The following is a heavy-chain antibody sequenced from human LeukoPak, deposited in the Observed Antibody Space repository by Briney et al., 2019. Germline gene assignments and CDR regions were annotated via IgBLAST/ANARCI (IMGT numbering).Heavy chain of an antibody. CDR1: GGSISSTTDY. V-gene: IGHV4-31*03. CDR3: ATMTTVTTVDY. CDR2: IYYSGST. J-gene: IGHJ4*02. D-gene: IGHD4-17*01. Sequence: SETLSLTCTVSGGSISSTTDYWSWLRQHPGKGLEWIGYIYYSGSTYYNPSLKSRVTISVDTSKNQFSLKLSSVTAADTAVYYCATMTTVTTVDYWGQGTLVTVSS.